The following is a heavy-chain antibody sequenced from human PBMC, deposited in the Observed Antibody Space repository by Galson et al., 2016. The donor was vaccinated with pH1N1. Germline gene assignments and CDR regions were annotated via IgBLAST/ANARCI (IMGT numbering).Heavy chain of an antibody. D-gene: IGHD3-10*01. CDR1: GYTFTDYY. CDR2: SSPRNDGP. J-gene: IGHJ4*02. V-gene: IGHV1-2*02. Sequence: SVKVSCKASGYTFTDYYIHWVRQAPGQGLEWRGWSSPRNDGPDFAQKFQGRVAMTTDTAISTTYVEVSSLTSDDTAMYFCARGSRINEVTVPYEYWGQGTLVTVSS. CDR3: ARGSRINEVTVPYEY.